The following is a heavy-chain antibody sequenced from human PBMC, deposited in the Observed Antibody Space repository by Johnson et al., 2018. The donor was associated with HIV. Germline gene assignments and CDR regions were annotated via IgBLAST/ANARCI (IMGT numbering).Heavy chain of an antibody. CDR2: IKQDGSEK. CDR3: VRPAAAGRDDAFDI. CDR1: GFRFDDHG. V-gene: IGHV3-7*01. Sequence: EQLVESGGGVVRPGGSLRLSCAASGFRFDDHGMSWVRQAPGKGLEWVANIKQDGSEKYYVDSVKGRFTISRDNSKNTLYLQMNSLRAEDTAVYYCVRPAAAGRDDAFDIWGQGTMVTVSS. J-gene: IGHJ3*02. D-gene: IGHD6-13*01.